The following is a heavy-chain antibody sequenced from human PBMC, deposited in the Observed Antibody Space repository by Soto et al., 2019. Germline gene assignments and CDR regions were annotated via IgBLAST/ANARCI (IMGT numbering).Heavy chain of an antibody. V-gene: IGHV1-69*01. CDR3: ARGWGYDSSDYYYAY. J-gene: IGHJ4*02. CDR1: GGTFSRHA. Sequence: QVQLVQSGAEVRQPGSSVKVSCKASGGTFSRHAISWVRQAHGQGLEWMGGIIPMFGTANHAQKFQGRVTIIADESTSTAYMELSSLRSEDTAIYYCARGWGYDSSDYYYAYWGQGTVVIVS. D-gene: IGHD3-22*01. CDR2: IIPMFGTA.